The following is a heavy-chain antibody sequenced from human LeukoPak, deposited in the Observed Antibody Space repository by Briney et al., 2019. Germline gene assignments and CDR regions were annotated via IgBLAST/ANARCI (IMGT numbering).Heavy chain of an antibody. CDR1: GFIVSSNY. CDR2: IYSGGST. V-gene: IGHV3-53*01. J-gene: IGHJ4*02. D-gene: IGHD5-12*01. CDR3: ARGRGYSGCVPFDY. Sequence: GGSLRLSCAASGFIVSSNYMSWVRQAPRKGLEWVSVIYSGGSTYYADSVKGRFSISRDYSKNPVYLQMNSLRADDTAVYYCARGRGYSGCVPFDYWGQGTLVTVSS.